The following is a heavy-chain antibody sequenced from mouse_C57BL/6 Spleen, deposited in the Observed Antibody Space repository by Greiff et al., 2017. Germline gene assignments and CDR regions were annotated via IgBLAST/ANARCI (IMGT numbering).Heavy chain of an antibody. CDR3: TGYYYGSSYLDYFDY. D-gene: IGHD1-1*01. V-gene: IGHV6-3*01. Sequence: EVKLMESGGGLVQPGGSMKLSCVASGFTFSNYWMNWVRQSPEKGLEWVAQIRLKSDNYATHSAESVKGRFTISRDASKSSVYRQMNNLRAEDTGIYYCTGYYYGSSYLDYFDYWGQGTTLTVSS. J-gene: IGHJ2*01. CDR1: GFTFSNYW. CDR2: IRLKSDNYAT.